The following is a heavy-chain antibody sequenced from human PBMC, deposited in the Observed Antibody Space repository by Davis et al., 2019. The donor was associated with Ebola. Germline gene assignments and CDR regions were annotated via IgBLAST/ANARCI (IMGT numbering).Heavy chain of an antibody. CDR2: INSDGGRT. J-gene: IGHJ6*03. Sequence: GESLKISCAASGFTFASYAMHWVRQAPGKGLSYVSAINSDGGRTYYADSVKGRVTISRDNSKNTLYILMSSLRPEDTAVYYCVKDKGVVPYNYYMDVWGKGTTVTVSS. CDR1: GFTFASYA. CDR3: VKDKGVVPYNYYMDV. D-gene: IGHD2-15*01. V-gene: IGHV3-64D*06.